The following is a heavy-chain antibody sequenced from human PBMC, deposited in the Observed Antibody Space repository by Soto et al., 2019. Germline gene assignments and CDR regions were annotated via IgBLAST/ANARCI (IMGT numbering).Heavy chain of an antibody. CDR3: ARVESKQWLVRGMGFDY. V-gene: IGHV1-2*04. CDR2: INPNSGGT. J-gene: IGHJ4*02. Sequence: ASVKVSCKASGYTLTGYYMRWVRQAPGQGLEWMGWINPNSGGTNYAQKFQGWVTMTRDTSISTAYMELSRLRSDDTAVYYCARVESKQWLVRGMGFDYWGQGTLVTVSS. D-gene: IGHD6-19*01. CDR1: GYTLTGYY.